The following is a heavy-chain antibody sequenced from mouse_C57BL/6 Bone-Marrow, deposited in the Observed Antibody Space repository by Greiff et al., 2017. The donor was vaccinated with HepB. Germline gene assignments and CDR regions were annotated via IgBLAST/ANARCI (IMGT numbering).Heavy chain of an antibody. D-gene: IGHD1-1*01. Sequence: EVHLVESGPGLVKPSQSLSLTCSVTGYSITSGYYWNWIRQFPGNKLEWMGYISYDGSNNYNPSLKNRISITRDTSKNQFFLKLNSVTTEDTATYYCARGGTTVVARSLWYFDVWGTGTTVTVSS. J-gene: IGHJ1*03. V-gene: IGHV3-6*01. CDR2: ISYDGSN. CDR3: ARGGTTVVARSLWYFDV. CDR1: GYSITSGYY.